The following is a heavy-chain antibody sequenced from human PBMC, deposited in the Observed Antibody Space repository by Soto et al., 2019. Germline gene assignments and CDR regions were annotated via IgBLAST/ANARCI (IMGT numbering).Heavy chain of an antibody. CDR1: GFTFSSYA. CDR3: ARDRYCSSTSCYEMGGLDY. J-gene: IGHJ4*02. D-gene: IGHD2-2*01. CDR2: ISSNGGST. V-gene: IGHV3-64*01. Sequence: EVQLVESGGGLVQPGGSLRLSCAASGFTFSSYAMHWVRQAPGKGLEYVSAISSNGGSTYYANSVKGRFTISRDNSKNRLYLQMGSLRAEDMAVYYCARDRYCSSTSCYEMGGLDYWGQGTLVTVSS.